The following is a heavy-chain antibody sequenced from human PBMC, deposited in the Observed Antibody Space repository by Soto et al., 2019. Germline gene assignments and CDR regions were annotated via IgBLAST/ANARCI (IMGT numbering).Heavy chain of an antibody. CDR1: GFAITSNG. CDR3: ARVPLDYLFDP. CDR2: ISAYNGNT. Sequence: ASVEVSSKASGFAITSNGISWVRQAPGQGLEWMGWISAYNGNTNYAQKLQGRVTMTTDTSTSTAYMELRSLRSDDTAVYYCARVPLDYLFDPWGQGTLVTVSS. V-gene: IGHV1-18*01. D-gene: IGHD3-9*01. J-gene: IGHJ5*02.